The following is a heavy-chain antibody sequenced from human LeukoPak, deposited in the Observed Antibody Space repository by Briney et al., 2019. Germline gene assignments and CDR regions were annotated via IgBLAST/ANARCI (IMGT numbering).Heavy chain of an antibody. CDR2: IYYSGST. J-gene: IGHJ5*02. V-gene: IGHV4-59*01. CDR1: GGAISSYD. D-gene: IGHD3-3*01. CDR3: ARDPQGYDFWRGPKSWFDP. Sequence: PSETLSLTCTVSGGAISSYDWSWIRQPPGKGLEWIGYIYYSGSTNYNPSLKSRVTISVDTSKNQFSLKLSSVTAADTAVYYCARDPQGYDFWRGPKSWFDPWGQGTLVTVSS.